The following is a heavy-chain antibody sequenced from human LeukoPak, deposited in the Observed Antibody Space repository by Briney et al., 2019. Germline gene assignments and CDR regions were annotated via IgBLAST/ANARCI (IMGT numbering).Heavy chain of an antibody. J-gene: IGHJ4*02. D-gene: IGHD3-22*01. V-gene: IGHV3-48*03. CDR1: GFTFSNYA. Sequence: GGSLRLSCLASGFTFSNYAMSWVRQAPGKGLEWVSYIGSSGSPIYYADSVKGRFTISRDNAKNSLYPQMNSLRAEDTAVYYCARSGLEYWGQGTLVTVSS. CDR3: ARSGLEY. CDR2: IGSSGSPI.